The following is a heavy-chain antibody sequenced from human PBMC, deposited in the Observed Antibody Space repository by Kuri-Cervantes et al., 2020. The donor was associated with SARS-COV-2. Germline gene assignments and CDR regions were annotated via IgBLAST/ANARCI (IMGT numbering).Heavy chain of an antibody. J-gene: IGHJ6*02. CDR1: GYTFTSYG. V-gene: IGHV1-18*01. Sequence: ASVNVSCKASGYTFTSYGISWVRQAPGQGLEWMGWISAYNGNTNYAQKLQGRVTMTTDTSTSTAYMELRSLRSDDTAVYYCASFTPTEDLYHYYYAMDIWGQGTTVTVSS. CDR2: ISAYNGNT. CDR3: ASFTPTEDLYHYYYAMDI. D-gene: IGHD1-1*01.